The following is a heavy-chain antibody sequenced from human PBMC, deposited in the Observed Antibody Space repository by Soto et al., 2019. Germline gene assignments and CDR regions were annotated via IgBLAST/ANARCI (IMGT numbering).Heavy chain of an antibody. CDR1: GDSITSGGSS. J-gene: IGHJ5*02. CDR3: ARGRGYSYGLDP. Sequence: SETLSLTCAVSGDSITSGGSSWSWIRQPPGKRLEWIGYIYHSGSAYYNPSLRSRVTISVDRSNNQFSLSLSSVTAADTAVYYCARGRGYSYGLDPWGQGTLVTVSS. V-gene: IGHV4-30-2*01. D-gene: IGHD5-18*01. CDR2: IYHSGSA.